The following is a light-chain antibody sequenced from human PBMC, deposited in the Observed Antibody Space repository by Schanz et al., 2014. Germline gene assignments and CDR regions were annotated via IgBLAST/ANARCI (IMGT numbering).Light chain of an antibody. Sequence: QSALTQPPSASGSPGQSVTFSCTGTSSDVGGYNYVSWYQQHPGKAPKLMIYEVSKRPSGVPDRFSGSKSGNTASLTVSGLQAEDEADYYCCSYAGSPYVFGTGTKLTVL. CDR2: EVS. CDR1: SSDVGGYNY. CDR3: CSYAGSPYV. V-gene: IGLV2-8*01. J-gene: IGLJ1*01.